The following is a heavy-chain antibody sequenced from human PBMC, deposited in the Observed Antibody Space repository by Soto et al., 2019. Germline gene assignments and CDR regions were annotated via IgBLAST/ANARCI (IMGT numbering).Heavy chain of an antibody. V-gene: IGHV4-4*02. J-gene: IGHJ6*02. CDR1: GVSISSSNW. CDR2: IYHSGST. Sequence: PSETLSLTCTVSGVSISSSNWWSLVRQPPGKGLERIGEIYHSGSTNYNPSLKSRVTMSVDKSKNQFSLKLSSVTAADTAVYFCARDQIWFGDFHYYGMDVWGQGTTVTVSS. D-gene: IGHD3-10*01. CDR3: ARDQIWFGDFHYYGMDV.